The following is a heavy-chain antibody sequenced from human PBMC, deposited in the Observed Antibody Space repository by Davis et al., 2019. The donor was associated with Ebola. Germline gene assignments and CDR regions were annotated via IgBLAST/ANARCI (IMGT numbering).Heavy chain of an antibody. CDR2: IYYSGST. J-gene: IGHJ3*02. CDR1: GGSIISSSSY. D-gene: IGHD3-16*02. Sequence: GSLRLSCTVSGGSIISSSSYWGWIRQPPRKGLEWIGYIYYSGSTNYNPSLKSRVTISVDTSRNQFSLKLSSVTAADTAVYYCARGMGFGGVIVIGAFDIWGQGTMVTVSS. V-gene: IGHV4-61*05. CDR3: ARGMGFGGVIVIGAFDI.